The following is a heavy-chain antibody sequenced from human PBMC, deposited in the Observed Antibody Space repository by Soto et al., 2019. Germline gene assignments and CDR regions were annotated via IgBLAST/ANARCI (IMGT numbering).Heavy chain of an antibody. CDR1: GFTFSSYA. D-gene: IGHD5-18*01. Sequence: ESGGGVVQPGRSLRLSCAASGFTFSSYAMHWVRQAPGKGLEWVAVISYDGSNKYYADSVKGRFTISRDNSKNTLYLQMNSLRAEDTAVYYCARDQQLWGYYYYGMDVWGQGTTVTVSS. V-gene: IGHV3-30-3*01. CDR3: ARDQQLWGYYYYGMDV. J-gene: IGHJ6*02. CDR2: ISYDGSNK.